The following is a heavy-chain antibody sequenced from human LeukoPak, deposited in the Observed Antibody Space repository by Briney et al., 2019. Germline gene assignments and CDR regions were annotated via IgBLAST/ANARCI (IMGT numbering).Heavy chain of an antibody. CDR1: GFTFSSYA. CDR2: ISGSGGST. Sequence: GGPLRLSCAASGFTFSSYAMSWVRQAPGKGLEWVSAISGSGGSTYYADSVKGRFTISRDNSKNTLYLQMNSLRAEDTAVYYCAKVWFGGDSSGLGSDYWGQGTLVTVSS. J-gene: IGHJ4*02. CDR3: AKVWFGGDSSGLGSDY. V-gene: IGHV3-23*01. D-gene: IGHD3-22*01.